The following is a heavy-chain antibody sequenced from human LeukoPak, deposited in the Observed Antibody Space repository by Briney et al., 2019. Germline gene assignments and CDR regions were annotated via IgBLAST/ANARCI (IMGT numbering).Heavy chain of an antibody. D-gene: IGHD6-19*01. CDR2: IYYSGST. V-gene: IGHV4-39*01. J-gene: IGHJ5*01. CDR3: ARNSSGGWFDP. Sequence: PSETLSLTCTVSGGSISSSSYYWGWIRQPPGKGLEWIGSIYYSGSTSYNPSLKSRVTISVDTSKNQFSLKLSSVTAADTAVYYCARNSSGGWFDPWGQGTLVTVS. CDR1: GGSISSSSYY.